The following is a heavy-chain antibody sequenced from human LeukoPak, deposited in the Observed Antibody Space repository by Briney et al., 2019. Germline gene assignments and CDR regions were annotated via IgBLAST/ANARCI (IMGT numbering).Heavy chain of an antibody. CDR1: GCAISTYY. V-gene: IGHV4-59*01. CDR3: ARRAITMIVGVAFDI. CDR2: IYCSAAT. D-gene: IGHD3-22*01. J-gene: IGHJ3*02. Sequence: PETLSLTCTVAGCAISTYYWRWIRPPAWKGRDWVGFIYCSAATNYNPSRKSRVTISVDTSKNQFSLKLSSVTAADTAVYYCARRAITMIVGVAFDIWGQETMVTVSS.